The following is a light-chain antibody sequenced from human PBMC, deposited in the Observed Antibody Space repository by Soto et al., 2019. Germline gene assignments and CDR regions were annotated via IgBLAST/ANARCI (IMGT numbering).Light chain of an antibody. CDR3: YSAADNNSVV. V-gene: IGLV3-27*01. Sequence: SYELTQPSSVSVSPGQTARITCSGDVLAKKYARWFQQKPGQAPVLVIYKDSERPSGIPERFSGSSSGTTVTLTISGAHVEDEADYYCYSAADNNSVVFGGGTKHTFL. J-gene: IGLJ2*01. CDR1: VLAKKY. CDR2: KDS.